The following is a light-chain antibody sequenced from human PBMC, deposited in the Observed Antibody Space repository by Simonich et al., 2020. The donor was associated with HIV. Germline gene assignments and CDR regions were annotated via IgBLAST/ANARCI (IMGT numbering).Light chain of an antibody. CDR1: QGISNS. CDR3: QQYYSTPT. Sequence: DIQMTQSPSSVSASVGDRVTITCRASQGISNSLAWYQQKPGKAPNLLLYAASRLQSGVPSSFSGSASGTDYTLTISSLQPEDFATYYCQQYYSTPTFGPGTKVDIK. V-gene: IGKV1-NL1*01. CDR2: AAS. J-gene: IGKJ3*01.